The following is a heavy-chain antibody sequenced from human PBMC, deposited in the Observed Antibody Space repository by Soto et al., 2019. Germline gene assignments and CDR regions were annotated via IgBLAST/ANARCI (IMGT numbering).Heavy chain of an antibody. Sequence: VQLVQSGAEVKKPGSSVKVSCKASGGTFSSYAISWVRQAPGQGLEWMGEIIPIFGTANYAQKFQGRVTITADESTSTAYMELSSQRSEDTAVYYCARDRGPSSGYYPYWFDPWGQGTLVTVSS. J-gene: IGHJ5*02. CDR2: IIPIFGTA. D-gene: IGHD3-22*01. V-gene: IGHV1-69*12. CDR3: ARDRGPSSGYYPYWFDP. CDR1: GGTFSSYA.